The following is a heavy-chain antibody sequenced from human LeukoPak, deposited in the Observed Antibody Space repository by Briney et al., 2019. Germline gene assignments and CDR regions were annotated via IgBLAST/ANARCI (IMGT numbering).Heavy chain of an antibody. Sequence: GGSLRLSCAASGFTFSSYWIHWVRQAPGKGLVWVSHINLDGTSTTYADSVKGRFTISRDNARNTLYLQMNSLTAEDTAVYFCARDGAGTTPFDSWGQGTLVTVSS. CDR1: GFTFSSYW. J-gene: IGHJ4*02. CDR2: INLDGTST. D-gene: IGHD4-17*01. CDR3: ARDGAGTTPFDS. V-gene: IGHV3-74*01.